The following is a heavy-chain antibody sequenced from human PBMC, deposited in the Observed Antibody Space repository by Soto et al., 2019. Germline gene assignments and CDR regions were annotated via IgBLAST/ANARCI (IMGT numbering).Heavy chain of an antibody. Sequence: SGGSLRLSCAASGFTFSSYGMHWVRQAPGKGLEWVSIISVSGGSTYYADSVKGRFTISRDNSKNTLFLQINSLRAEDTAVYFCARVTVTFGKSIDYWGQGTLVTVSS. CDR2: ISVSGGST. D-gene: IGHD4-17*01. J-gene: IGHJ4*02. CDR3: ARVTVTFGKSIDY. CDR1: GFTFSSYG. V-gene: IGHV3-23*01.